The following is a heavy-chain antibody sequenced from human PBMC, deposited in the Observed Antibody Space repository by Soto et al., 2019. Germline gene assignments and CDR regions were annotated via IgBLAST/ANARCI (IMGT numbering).Heavy chain of an antibody. CDR2: IKSTIDGGTT. CDR1: GFTFTNAW. CDR3: TTNAAVASLTTFDY. D-gene: IGHD6-19*01. Sequence: AGGALKLSCAAPGFTFTNAWMKWGRQAPGEGLELVGRIKSTIDGGTTDYAAPVKGRFTISRDDSKNTLYLQMNSLKTEDTAVYYCTTNAAVASLTTFDYWGQGTLVTVSS. J-gene: IGHJ4*01. V-gene: IGHV3-15*07.